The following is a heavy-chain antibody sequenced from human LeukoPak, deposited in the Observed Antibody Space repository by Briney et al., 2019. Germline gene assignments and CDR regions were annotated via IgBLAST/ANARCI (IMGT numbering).Heavy chain of an antibody. V-gene: IGHV4-30-4*01. J-gene: IGHJ4*02. CDR3: ARDSAVTRNFDY. Sequence: SQTLSLTCTVSGGSISSGDYYWRWIRQPPGTGLEWIVYIYYSGSTYYNPSLKSRVTISVDTSKNQFSLKLSSVTAADTAVYYCARDSAVTRNFDYWGQGTLVTVSS. CDR1: GGSISSGDYY. D-gene: IGHD4-17*01. CDR2: IYYSGST.